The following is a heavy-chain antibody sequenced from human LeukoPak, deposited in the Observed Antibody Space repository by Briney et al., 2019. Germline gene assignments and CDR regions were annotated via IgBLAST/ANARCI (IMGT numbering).Heavy chain of an antibody. CDR1: GFSFSDYY. CDR3: ARHPDGSLSLDY. V-gene: IGHV3-11*03. Sequence: PGGSLRLSCVASGFSFSDYYMSWIRQAPGKGLEWVSYISSSGSHTNYADSVTGRFTISRNNAKKSLHLQMNSLRAEDTAVYSCARHPDGSLSLDYWGQGTLVTVSS. J-gene: IGHJ4*02. D-gene: IGHD1-26*01. CDR2: ISSSGSHT.